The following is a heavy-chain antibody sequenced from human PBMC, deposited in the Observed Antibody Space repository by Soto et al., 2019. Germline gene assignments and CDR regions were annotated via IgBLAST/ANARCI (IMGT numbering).Heavy chain of an antibody. CDR3: ARQSSSPTPFDY. Sequence: SEXLSLTXTXSXXXXXXXSYYWGWXXQPPGLGLECIGNIYYSGSTYYNPSLKSRVTISVDTSKNQFSLKLSSVTAADTAVYYCARQSSSPTPFDYWGQGTLVTVSS. D-gene: IGHD6-13*01. CDR2: IYYSGST. V-gene: IGHV4-39*01. CDR1: XXXXXXXSYY. J-gene: IGHJ4*02.